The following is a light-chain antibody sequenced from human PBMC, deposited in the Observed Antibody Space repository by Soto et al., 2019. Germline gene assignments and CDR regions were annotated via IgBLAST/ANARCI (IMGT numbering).Light chain of an antibody. CDR3: QQYYSTPLT. V-gene: IGKV4-1*01. CDR2: WAS. Sequence: DIVMTQCPDSLAVSLGERATINCKSSQRALYSSNNKNYLAWYQQKPGQPPKLLIYWASTRESGVPDRFSGSGSGTDFTLTISSLQAEDVAVYYCQQYYSTPLTFGGGTKVEIK. CDR1: QRALYSSNNKNY. J-gene: IGKJ4*01.